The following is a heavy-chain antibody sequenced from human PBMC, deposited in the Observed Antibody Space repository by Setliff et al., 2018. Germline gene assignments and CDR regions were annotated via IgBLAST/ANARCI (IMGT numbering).Heavy chain of an antibody. CDR2: IYYSGNSNYDT. V-gene: IGHV4-59*01. Sequence: PSETLSLTCIVSGGSINSYYWNWIRQPPGKGLEWIGYIYYSGNSNYDTNYNPSLKSRVTILSDTSKNQFSLILSSVTAADTAVYYCASECESASRQTYFDSWGQGTLVTVSS. J-gene: IGHJ4*02. CDR3: ASECESASRQTYFDS. CDR1: GGSINSYY. D-gene: IGHD2-15*01.